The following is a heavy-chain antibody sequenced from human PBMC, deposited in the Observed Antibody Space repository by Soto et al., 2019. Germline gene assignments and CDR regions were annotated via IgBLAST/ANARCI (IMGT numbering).Heavy chain of an antibody. J-gene: IGHJ4*02. D-gene: IGHD6-19*01. Sequence: VGSLRLSCAASGFTFSSYGMHWVRQAPGKGLEWVAVIWYDGSNKYYADSVKGRFTISRDNSKNTLYLQMNSLRAEDTAVYYCARDLYSSQPFDYWGQGTQVTVSS. CDR2: IWYDGSNK. CDR1: GFTFSSYG. CDR3: ARDLYSSQPFDY. V-gene: IGHV3-33*01.